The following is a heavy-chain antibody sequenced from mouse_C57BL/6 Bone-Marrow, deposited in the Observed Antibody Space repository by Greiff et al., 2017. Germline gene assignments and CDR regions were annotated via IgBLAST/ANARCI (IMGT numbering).Heavy chain of an antibody. CDR1: GYTFTSYC. Sequence: QVQLQQPGAELVRPGTSVKLSCKASGYTFTSYCMHWVKQRPGQGLEWIGVIDPSDSYTNYTQKFKGKATLTVDTSSSTAYMQLSSPTSVDSAVYYCATYQGFWGTGTLVTVSA. D-gene: IGHD3-2*02. J-gene: IGHJ3*01. V-gene: IGHV1-59*01. CDR3: ATYQGF. CDR2: IDPSDSYT.